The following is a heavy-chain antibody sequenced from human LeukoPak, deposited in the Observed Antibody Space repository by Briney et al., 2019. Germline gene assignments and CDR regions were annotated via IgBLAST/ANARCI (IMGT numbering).Heavy chain of an antibody. CDR3: AKDRAGDSSGSFDY. J-gene: IGHJ4*02. D-gene: IGHD3-22*01. V-gene: IGHV3-30*18. CDR2: ISYDGSNK. CDR1: GFTFSSYG. Sequence: PGGSLRLSCAASGFTFSSYGMHWVRQAPGKGLEWVAVISYDGSNKYNADSVKGRFTISRDNSKNTLYLQMNSLRAEDTAVYYCAKDRAGDSSGSFDYWGQGTLVTVSS.